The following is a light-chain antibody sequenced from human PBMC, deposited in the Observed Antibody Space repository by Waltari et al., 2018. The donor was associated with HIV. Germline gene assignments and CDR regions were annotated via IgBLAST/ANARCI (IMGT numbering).Light chain of an antibody. Sequence: DIQMTQSPASLSASVGDRVTITCRASQSVSTYLNWYQHKPGKAPKLLIYAASSLQSGVPSRFSGSGSGTDFTFTISSLQPEDFATYYCQQSYSTPQWKFGQGTKVEIK. J-gene: IGKJ1*01. V-gene: IGKV1-39*01. CDR1: QSVSTY. CDR2: AAS. CDR3: QQSYSTPQWK.